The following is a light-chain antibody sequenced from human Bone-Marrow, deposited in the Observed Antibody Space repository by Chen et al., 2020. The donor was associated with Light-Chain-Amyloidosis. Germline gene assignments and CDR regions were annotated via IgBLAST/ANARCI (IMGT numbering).Light chain of an antibody. Sequence: SYELPQPPSVSVSPGQPARITCSGDDLPTKYAYWYQQKPGQAPVLVIHRDTERPSGISERFSGSSSGTTATLTISGVQAEDEADYHCQSVDSSGTYEVIFGGGTKLTVL. CDR2: RDT. CDR1: DLPTKY. CDR3: QSVDSSGTYEVI. V-gene: IGLV3-25*03. J-gene: IGLJ2*01.